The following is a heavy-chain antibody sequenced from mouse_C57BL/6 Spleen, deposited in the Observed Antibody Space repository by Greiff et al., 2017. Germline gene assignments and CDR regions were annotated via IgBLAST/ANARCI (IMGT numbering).Heavy chain of an antibody. Sequence: VQLQQSGAELVRPGTSVKVSCKASGYAFTNYLIEWVKQRPGQGLEWIGVINPGSGGTNYNEKLKGKATLTADKSSSTAYMQLSSLTSEDSAVYFCARSSVGRRGFDYWGQGTTLTVSS. D-gene: IGHD1-1*02. J-gene: IGHJ2*01. V-gene: IGHV1-54*01. CDR2: INPGSGGT. CDR1: GYAFTNYL. CDR3: ARSSVGRRGFDY.